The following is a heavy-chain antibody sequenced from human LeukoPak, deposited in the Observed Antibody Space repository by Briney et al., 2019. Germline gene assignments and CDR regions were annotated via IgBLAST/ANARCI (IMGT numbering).Heavy chain of an antibody. CDR3: ARDHMRQWLPYYFDY. CDR2: IIPILGIA. D-gene: IGHD6-19*01. CDR1: GGTFSSYA. V-gene: IGHV1-69*04. Sequence: ASVKVSCKASGGTFSSYAISWVRQAPGQGPEWMGRIIPILGIANYAQKFQGRVTITADKSTSTAYMELSSLRSEDTAVYYCARDHMRQWLPYYFDYWGQGTLVTVSS. J-gene: IGHJ4*02.